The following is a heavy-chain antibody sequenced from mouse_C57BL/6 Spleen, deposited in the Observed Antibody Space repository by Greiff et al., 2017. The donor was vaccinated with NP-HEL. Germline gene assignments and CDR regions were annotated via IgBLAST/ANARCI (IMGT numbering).Heavy chain of an antibody. Sequence: EVKLVESGGGLVKPGGSLKLSCAASGFTFSSYAMSWVRQTPEKRLEWIATISDGGSYTYYLDNVKGRFTITRDNAKHTPYLQMSHLKSEDAAMYYCASRGTYYYALDYWGQGTSVTVSS. D-gene: IGHD5-1*01. CDR1: GFTFSSYA. V-gene: IGHV5-4*03. CDR3: ASRGTYYYALDY. CDR2: ISDGGSYT. J-gene: IGHJ4*01.